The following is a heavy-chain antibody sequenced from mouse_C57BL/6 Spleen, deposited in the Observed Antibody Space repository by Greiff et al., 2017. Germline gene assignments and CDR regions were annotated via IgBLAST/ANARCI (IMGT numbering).Heavy chain of an antibody. CDR3: ARYTTVVATGAMDY. CDR1: GYAFTNYL. J-gene: IGHJ4*01. CDR2: INPGSGGT. V-gene: IGHV1-54*01. D-gene: IGHD1-1*01. Sequence: QVQLQQSGAELVRPGTSVKVSCKASGYAFTNYLIEWVKQRPGQGLEWIGVINPGSGGTNYNEKFKGKATLTADKSSSTAYMQLSSLTSEDSAVYFCARYTTVVATGAMDYWGQGTSVTVSS.